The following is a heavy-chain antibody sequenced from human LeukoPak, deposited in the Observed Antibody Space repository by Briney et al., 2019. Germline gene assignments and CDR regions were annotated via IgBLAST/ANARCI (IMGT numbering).Heavy chain of an antibody. J-gene: IGHJ5*02. D-gene: IGHD1-7*01. CDR3: ARGPAYNWNFPPDP. CDR2: ISAYNGNT. Sequence: ASVKVSCKASGYTFTSYGIGWVRQAPGQGLEWMGWISAYNGNTNYAQKLQGRVTMTTDTSTSTAYMELRSLRSDDTAVYYCARGPAYNWNFPPDPWGQGTLVTVSS. CDR1: GYTFTSYG. V-gene: IGHV1-18*01.